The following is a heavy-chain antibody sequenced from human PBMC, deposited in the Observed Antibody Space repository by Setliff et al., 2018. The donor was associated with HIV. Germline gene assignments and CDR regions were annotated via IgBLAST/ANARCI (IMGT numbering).Heavy chain of an antibody. J-gene: IGHJ4*02. D-gene: IGHD5-12*01. V-gene: IGHV1-46*01. CDR3: ARVGERWLQFYYFDN. Sequence: ASVKVSCKAPGYTFTTCYIHWVRQAPGQGLEWLGVINPSGGSTSYAQKFQGRVTMTRGTSTGTVYMELRSLRSEDTAVYYCARVGERWLQFYYFDNWGQGTLVTVSS. CDR2: INPSGGST. CDR1: GYTFTTCY.